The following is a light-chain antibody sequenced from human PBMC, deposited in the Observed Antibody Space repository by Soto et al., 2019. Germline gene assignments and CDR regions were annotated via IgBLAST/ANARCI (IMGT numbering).Light chain of an antibody. CDR2: GAS. CDR1: QSISSN. J-gene: IGKJ1*01. Sequence: EIVMTQSPATLSVSPGDRATLSCRASQSISSNLAWYQQRPGQAPRLLIYGASTRATGIPARFSGSGSGTEFNLTISSLQSEDFAVYYCQQYNNRPPWTFGQGTKVEIK. V-gene: IGKV3-15*01. CDR3: QQYNNRPPWT.